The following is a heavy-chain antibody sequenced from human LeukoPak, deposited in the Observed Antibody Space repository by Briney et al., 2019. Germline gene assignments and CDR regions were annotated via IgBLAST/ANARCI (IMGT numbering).Heavy chain of an antibody. Sequence: GGSLRLSCAASGFIFSDYAMSWVRQAPGKGLEWVSGISGSGVSTYYADSVKGRFTISRDNSKNTLYLQMNSLRAEDTAVYYCAKTKDYDFWSGYRDWGQGTLVTVSS. CDR3: AKTKDYDFWSGYRD. V-gene: IGHV3-23*01. CDR2: ISGSGVST. CDR1: GFIFSDYA. J-gene: IGHJ4*02. D-gene: IGHD3-3*01.